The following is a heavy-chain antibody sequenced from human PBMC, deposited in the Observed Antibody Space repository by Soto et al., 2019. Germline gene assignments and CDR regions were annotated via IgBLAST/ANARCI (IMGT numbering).Heavy chain of an antibody. D-gene: IGHD2-2*01. CDR1: GGSISSSNW. V-gene: IGHV4-4*02. CDR2: IYHSGST. CDR3: ARFGHQIVLVPAAQDEGVDY. Sequence: QVQLQESGPGLVKPSGTLSLTCAVSGGSISSSNWWSWVRQPPGKGLEWIGEIYHSGSTNYNPSLKSRVTISVEKSKNQFSLKLSSVTAADTAVYYCARFGHQIVLVPAAQDEGVDYWGQGTLVTVSS. J-gene: IGHJ4*02.